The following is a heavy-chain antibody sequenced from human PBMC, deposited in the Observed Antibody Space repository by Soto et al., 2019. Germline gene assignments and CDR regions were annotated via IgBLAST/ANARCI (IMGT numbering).Heavy chain of an antibody. CDR2: IYSGGST. V-gene: IGHV3-53*01. J-gene: IGHJ6*02. CDR1: GFTVSSNY. CDR3: ARGLKNYYGVDV. Sequence: GGSLRLSCAASGFTVSSNYMSWVRQAPGKGLEWVSVIYSGGSTCYADSVKGRFTISRDNVENTVYLQMGSLRADDTALYYCARGLKNYYGVDVWGQGTTVTVSS.